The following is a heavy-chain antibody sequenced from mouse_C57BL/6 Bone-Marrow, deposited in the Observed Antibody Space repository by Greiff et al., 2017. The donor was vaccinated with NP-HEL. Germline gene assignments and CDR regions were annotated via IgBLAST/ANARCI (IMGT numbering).Heavy chain of an antibody. J-gene: IGHJ4*01. V-gene: IGHV1-55*01. Sequence: QVQLQQSGAELVKPGASVKMSCKASGYTFTSYWITWVKQRPGQGLEWIGDIYPGSGSTNYNEKFKSKATLTVDTSSSTAYMQLSSLTSEDSAVYYCAREGYPYAMDYWGQGTSVTVSS. D-gene: IGHD2-2*01. CDR1: GYTFTSYW. CDR2: IYPGSGST. CDR3: AREGYPYAMDY.